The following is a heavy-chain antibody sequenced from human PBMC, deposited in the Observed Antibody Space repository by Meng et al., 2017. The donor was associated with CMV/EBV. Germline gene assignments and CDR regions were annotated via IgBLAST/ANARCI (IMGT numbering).Heavy chain of an antibody. J-gene: IGHJ4*02. CDR2: INTDGSST. V-gene: IGHV3-74*01. D-gene: IGHD2-15*01. CDR3: ARICSGATCAVGN. CDR1: GFTFSSYW. Sequence: AASGFTFSSYWMHWVRQAPGKGLGWVSRINTDGSSTDYADSVKGRFTISRDNAKNTLYLQMTSLRAEDTAVYYCARICSGATCAVGNWGQGTLVTVSS.